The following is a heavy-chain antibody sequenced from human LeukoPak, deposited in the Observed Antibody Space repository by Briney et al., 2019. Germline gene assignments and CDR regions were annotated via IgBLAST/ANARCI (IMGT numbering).Heavy chain of an antibody. D-gene: IGHD3-10*01. CDR3: ARGFGGSGSCFDY. V-gene: IGHV4-59*01. Sequence: ASETLSLTCTVSGGSINSYYWSWIRQPPGKGLEWIGYIYYSGSTNYNPSLKSRVTISVDTSKNQFSLELSSVTAADTAVYYCARGFGGSGSCFDYWGQGTLVTVSS. CDR2: IYYSGST. J-gene: IGHJ4*02. CDR1: GGSINSYY.